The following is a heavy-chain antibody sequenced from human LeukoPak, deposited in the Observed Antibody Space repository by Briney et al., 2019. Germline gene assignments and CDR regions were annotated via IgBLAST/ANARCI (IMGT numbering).Heavy chain of an antibody. D-gene: IGHD3-10*01. J-gene: IGHJ5*02. Sequence: GGSLRLSCVASGFTFCSYTMSWVRQASGKGLEWVSLISGSGGVTYYADSVKGRFTISRDNSKNTLYLQMNSLRAEDTATYYCAKEWDGSGTRLGWFDPWGQGTLVTVSS. V-gene: IGHV3-23*01. CDR2: ISGSGGVT. CDR3: AKEWDGSGTRLGWFDP. CDR1: GFTFCSYT.